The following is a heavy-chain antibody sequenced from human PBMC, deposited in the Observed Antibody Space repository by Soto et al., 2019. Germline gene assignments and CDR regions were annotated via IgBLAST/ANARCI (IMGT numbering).Heavy chain of an antibody. CDR2: IYSGGST. D-gene: IGHD3-22*01. V-gene: IGHV3-53*01. CDR3: ARDRVERGYPEDSQP. J-gene: IGHJ1*01. Sequence: EVPLVESGGGLIQPGGSLRLPCAASGFTVSSNYMSWVRQAPGKGLEWVSVIYSGGSTYYADSVKCRFTISRDNSKNTLYLQVNSLRAEDPAVYDCARDRVERGYPEDSQPWGQGTLVTVSS. CDR1: GFTVSSNY.